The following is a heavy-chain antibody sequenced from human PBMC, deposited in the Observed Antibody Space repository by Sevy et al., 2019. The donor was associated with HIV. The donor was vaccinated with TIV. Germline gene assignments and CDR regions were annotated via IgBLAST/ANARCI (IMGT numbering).Heavy chain of an antibody. CDR3: ARGYCSSTSCYGYTYYYYGMDV. Sequence: ASVKVSCKASGGTFSSYAISWVRQAPGQGLEWMGGIIPIFGTANYAQKFQGRVTITADESTSTAYMELSSLRSEATAVYYCARGYCSSTSCYGYTYYYYGMDVWGQGTTVTVSS. CDR2: IIPIFGTA. D-gene: IGHD2-2*01. CDR1: GGTFSSYA. V-gene: IGHV1-69*13. J-gene: IGHJ6*02.